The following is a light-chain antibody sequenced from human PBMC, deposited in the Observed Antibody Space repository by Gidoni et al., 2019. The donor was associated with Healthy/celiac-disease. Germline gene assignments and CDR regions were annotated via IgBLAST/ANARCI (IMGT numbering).Light chain of an antibody. CDR1: AFPKQY. Sequence: SYELTQPPSVSVSPGQTARITCSGDAFPKQYAYWYPQKPGQAPVLVIYKDSERPSGIPERFSGSSSGTTVTLTISGVQAEDEADYYCQSADSSVVFGGGTKLTVL. J-gene: IGLJ2*01. V-gene: IGLV3-25*02. CDR3: QSADSSVV. CDR2: KDS.